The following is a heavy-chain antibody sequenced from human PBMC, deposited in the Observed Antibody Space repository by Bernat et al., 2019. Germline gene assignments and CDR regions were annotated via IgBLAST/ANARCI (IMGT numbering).Heavy chain of an antibody. CDR3: ARGAHRTGTTGSAFDI. CDR1: GGSISSYY. CDR2: IYYSGST. Sequence: QVQLQESGPGLVKPSETLSLTCTVSGGSISSYYWSWIRQPPGKGLEWIGYIYYSGSTNYNPSLKSRVTISVDTSKNQFSLKLCSVTAADTAVYYCARGAHRTGTTGSAFDIWGQGTMVTVSS. J-gene: IGHJ3*02. V-gene: IGHV4-59*01. D-gene: IGHD1-7*01.